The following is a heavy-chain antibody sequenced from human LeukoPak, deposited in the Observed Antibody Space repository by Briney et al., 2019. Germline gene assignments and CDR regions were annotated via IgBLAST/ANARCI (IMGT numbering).Heavy chain of an antibody. Sequence: GGSLRLSCAASGFTFSSYSMNWVRQAPAKGLEWVSSISSSSSYIYYADSVKGRFTISRDNAKNSLYLQMNSLRAEDTAVYYCARDSSIAVAGTGFDYWGQGTLVTVSS. V-gene: IGHV3-21*01. CDR2: ISSSSSYI. CDR3: ARDSSIAVAGTGFDY. J-gene: IGHJ4*02. D-gene: IGHD6-19*01. CDR1: GFTFSSYS.